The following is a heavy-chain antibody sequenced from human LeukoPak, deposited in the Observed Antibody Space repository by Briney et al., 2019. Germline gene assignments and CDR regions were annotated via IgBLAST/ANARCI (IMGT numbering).Heavy chain of an antibody. J-gene: IGHJ3*02. V-gene: IGHV3-74*01. Sequence: GGSLRLSCAASGFTFSSYWMHWVRQAPGKGLVWVSRISSDGSTTSYADFVKGRFTISRDNAKNTLYLQMSSLRAEDTAVYYCARYGVGSGSYDGLDIWGQGTMLTVSS. CDR1: GFTFSSYW. D-gene: IGHD3-10*01. CDR2: ISSDGSTT. CDR3: ARYGVGSGSYDGLDI.